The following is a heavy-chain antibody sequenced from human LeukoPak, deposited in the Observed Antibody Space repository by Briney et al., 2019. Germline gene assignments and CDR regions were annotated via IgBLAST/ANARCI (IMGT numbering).Heavy chain of an antibody. V-gene: IGHV4-34*01. CDR1: GGSFSGYY. D-gene: IGHD1-14*01. J-gene: IGHJ3*02. CDR3: ARFNRRGAFDI. CDR2: IYHSGST. Sequence: PSETLSLTCAVYGGSFSGYYWSWVRQPPGKGLEWIGEIYHSGSTNYNPSLKSRVTISVDTSKNQFSLKLSSVTAADTAVYYCARFNRRGAFDIWGQGTMVTVSS.